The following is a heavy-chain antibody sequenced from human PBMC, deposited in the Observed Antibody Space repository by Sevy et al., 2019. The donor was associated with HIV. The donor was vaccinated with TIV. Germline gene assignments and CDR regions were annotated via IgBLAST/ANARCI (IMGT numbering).Heavy chain of an antibody. Sequence: SETLSLTCAVSGYSISSGYYWGWIRQPPGKGLEWIGSIYHSGSTYYNPSLKSRVTISVDTSKNQFSLQLSSVTAADTAVYYCARSWGRWNYFDYWGQGTLVTVSS. J-gene: IGHJ4*02. D-gene: IGHD7-27*01. CDR3: ARSWGRWNYFDY. CDR1: GYSISSGYY. V-gene: IGHV4-38-2*01. CDR2: IYHSGST.